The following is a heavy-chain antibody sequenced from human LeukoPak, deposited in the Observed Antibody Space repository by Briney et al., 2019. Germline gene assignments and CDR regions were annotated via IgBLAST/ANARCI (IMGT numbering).Heavy chain of an antibody. CDR2: IIPIFGTA. J-gene: IGHJ3*02. CDR1: GGTFSSYA. CDR3: VRDHEGRRAFDI. D-gene: IGHD6-25*01. V-gene: IGHV1-69*05. Sequence: ASVKVSCKASGGTFSSYAISWVRQAPGQGLEWMGGIIPIFGTANYAQKFQGRVTITTDESTSTAYMELSSLRSEDTAVYYCVRDHEGRRAFDIWGQGTMVTVSS.